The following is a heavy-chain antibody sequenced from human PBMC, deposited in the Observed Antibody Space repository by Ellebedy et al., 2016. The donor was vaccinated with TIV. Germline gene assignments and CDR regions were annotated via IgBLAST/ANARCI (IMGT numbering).Heavy chain of an antibody. J-gene: IGHJ4*02. CDR1: GYTFSNYA. CDR2: ITNNGGST. CDR3: VKGRWLQLQGSLDY. V-gene: IGHV3-64D*06. D-gene: IGHD5-24*01. Sequence: GESLKISCSASGYTFSNYAMHWVRQAPGKGLEYVSGITNNGGSTYYADSVKGRFTISRDNSKNTLYLQVSSLRAEDTALYYCVKGRWLQLQGSLDYWGQGTLVTVSS.